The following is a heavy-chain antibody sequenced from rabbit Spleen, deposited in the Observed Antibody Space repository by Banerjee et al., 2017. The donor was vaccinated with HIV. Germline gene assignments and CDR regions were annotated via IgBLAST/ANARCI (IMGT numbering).Heavy chain of an antibody. CDR2: IYTGNGKT. V-gene: IGHV1S45*01. CDR1: GIDFSSGYD. CDR3: ARDLTGVIGWNFGW. D-gene: IGHD1-1*01. J-gene: IGHJ4*01. Sequence: QEHLKESGGGLVQPGGSLTLTCKASGIDFSSGYDMCWVRQAPGKGLEWIGCIYTGNGKTYYATWARGRFTISKISSTTVTLQMTSLPVADTATYFCARDLTGVIGWNFGWWGPGTLVTVS.